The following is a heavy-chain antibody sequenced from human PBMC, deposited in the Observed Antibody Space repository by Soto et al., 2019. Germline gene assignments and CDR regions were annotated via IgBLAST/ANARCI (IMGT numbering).Heavy chain of an antibody. J-gene: IGHJ6*02. CDR3: ARGISTTRYYYYYGMDV. D-gene: IGHD2-2*01. CDR1: GYILTSYY. Sequence: QVQLVQSGAEVKKPGASVKVSCKASGYILTSYYLHWVRQAPGQGPEWMGIINPSGGITNDAQKFQDRVTMTSDTSTSTVYMELSSLRSEDTAVYYCARGISTTRYYYYYGMDVWGQGTTVTVSS. V-gene: IGHV1-46*01. CDR2: INPSGGIT.